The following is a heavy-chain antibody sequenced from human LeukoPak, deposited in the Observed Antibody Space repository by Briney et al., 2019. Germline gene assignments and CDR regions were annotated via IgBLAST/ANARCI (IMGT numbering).Heavy chain of an antibody. CDR2: IYYSGST. Sequence: SETLSLTCTVSGDSINKRNYYWGWIRQPPGKGLEWIGNIYYSGSTNYNPSLKSRVTISVDTSKNQFSLKLSSVTAADTAVYYCARTYYYGSGSYSFDYWGQGTLVTVSS. V-gene: IGHV4-39*07. J-gene: IGHJ4*02. CDR1: GDSINKRNYY. D-gene: IGHD3-10*01. CDR3: ARTYYYGSGSYSFDY.